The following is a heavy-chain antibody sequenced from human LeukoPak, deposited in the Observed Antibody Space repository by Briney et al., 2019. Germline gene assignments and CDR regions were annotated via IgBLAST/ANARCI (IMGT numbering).Heavy chain of an antibody. J-gene: IGHJ5*02. Sequence: ASVKVSCKASGGTFSSYAISWVRQAPGQGLEWMGGIIPIFGTANYAQKFQGRVTITADESTSTAYMELSSLRSEDTAVYYCARGGYCSGGSCHSLDWFDPWGQGTLVTVSS. CDR3: ARGGYCSGGSCHSLDWFDP. V-gene: IGHV1-69*13. D-gene: IGHD2-15*01. CDR1: GGTFSSYA. CDR2: IIPIFGTA.